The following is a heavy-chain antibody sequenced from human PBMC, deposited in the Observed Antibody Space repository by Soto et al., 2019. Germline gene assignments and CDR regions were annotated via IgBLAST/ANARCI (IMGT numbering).Heavy chain of an antibody. J-gene: IGHJ4*02. CDR2: IYYSGST. CDR3: ASRDSSPHYRY. D-gene: IGHD2-15*01. CDR1: GGSISSSSYY. Sequence: QLQLQESGPGLVKPSETLSLTCTVSGGSISSSSYYWGWIRQPPGKGLEWIGSIYYSGSTYYNPSLQSLITISVDTSKNQVSLKLSSVTAADTAVYSCASRDSSPHYRYWGQGTLVTVSS. V-gene: IGHV4-39*01.